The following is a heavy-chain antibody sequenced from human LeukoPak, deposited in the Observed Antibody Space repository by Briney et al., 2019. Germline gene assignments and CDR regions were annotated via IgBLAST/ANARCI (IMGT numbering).Heavy chain of an antibody. CDR1: GGTFSSYA. Sequence: SVKVSCKASGGTFSSYAISWVRQAPGQGLEWMGGITPIFGTANYAQKFQGRVTITADESTSTAYMELSSLRSEDTAVYYCAREYCSGGSCFPIGYGMDVWGKGTTVTVSS. V-gene: IGHV1-69*13. CDR2: ITPIFGTA. J-gene: IGHJ6*04. CDR3: AREYCSGGSCFPIGYGMDV. D-gene: IGHD2-15*01.